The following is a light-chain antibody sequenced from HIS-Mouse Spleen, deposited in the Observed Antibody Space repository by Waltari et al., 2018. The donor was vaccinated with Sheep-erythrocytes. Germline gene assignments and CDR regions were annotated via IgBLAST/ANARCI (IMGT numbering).Light chain of an antibody. V-gene: IGLV2-11*01. Sequence: QSALTQPRSVSGSPGQSVTISCTGTSSDVGGYNYVSWYQQHPDKAPKLMIYDVSKRPSGVLDRFSGSKSGNTASLTISGLQAEDEADYYCCSYAGSYTWVFGGGTKLTVL. CDR3: CSYAGSYTWV. J-gene: IGLJ3*02. CDR1: SSDVGGYNY. CDR2: DVS.